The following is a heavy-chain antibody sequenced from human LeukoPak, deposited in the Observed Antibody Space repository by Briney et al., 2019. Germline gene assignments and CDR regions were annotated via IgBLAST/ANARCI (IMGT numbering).Heavy chain of an antibody. J-gene: IGHJ5*02. D-gene: IGHD2-15*01. V-gene: IGHV4-39*01. CDR3: ARRYCSGGSCYSDNWFDH. CDR1: GGSISSSSYY. Sequence: PSETLSLTCTVSGGSISSSSYYWGWIRQPPGKGLEWIGSIYYSGGTYYNPSLKSRVTISVDTSKNQFSLKLSSVTAADTAVYYCARRYCSGGSCYSDNWFDHWGQGTLVTVSS. CDR2: IYYSGGT.